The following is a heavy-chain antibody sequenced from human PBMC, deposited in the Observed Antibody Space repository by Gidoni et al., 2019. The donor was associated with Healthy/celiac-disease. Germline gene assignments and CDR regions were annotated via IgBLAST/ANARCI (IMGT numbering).Heavy chain of an antibody. V-gene: IGHV3-21*01. CDR3: ARAFYPGYGDGIDY. J-gene: IGHJ4*02. CDR2: ISRSSSYI. D-gene: IGHD4-17*01. Sequence: EVQLVESGGGLVKPGGSLRLSCAASGFTFSIYSMNWGRQAPGKGLEWVSSISRSSSYIYYADSVKGRFTISRDNAKNSLYLQMNSLRAEDTAVYYCARAFYPGYGDGIDYWGQGTLVTVSS. CDR1: GFTFSIYS.